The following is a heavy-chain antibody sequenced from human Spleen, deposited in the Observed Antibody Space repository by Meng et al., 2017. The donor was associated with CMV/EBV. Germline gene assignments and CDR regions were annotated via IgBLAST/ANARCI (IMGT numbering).Heavy chain of an antibody. CDR2: IKSKTDGGTT. V-gene: IGHV3-15*05. J-gene: IGHJ4*02. CDR3: STSGYSSGWDC. D-gene: IGHD6-19*01. CDR1: GFTFSDAR. Sequence: GGSLRLSCAASGFTFSDARMNWVRLAPGKGLEWVGRIKSKTDGGTTDYAASVKGRFTISRDDSKNTLSLQMNSLKTEDTAVYFCSTSGYSSGWDCWGQGTLVTVSS.